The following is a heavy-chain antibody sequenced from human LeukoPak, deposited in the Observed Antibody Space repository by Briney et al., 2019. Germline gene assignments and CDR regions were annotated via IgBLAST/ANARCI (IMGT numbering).Heavy chain of an antibody. D-gene: IGHD3-9*01. Sequence: GGSLRLSCAASGFTFDDYAMYWVRQAPGKGLEWVSGISWNSGSIGYADSVKGRFTISRDNAKNSLYLQMNSLRAEDTALYYCAKDIRKYFMWPPTWGQGTLVTVSS. CDR3: AKDIRKYFMWPPT. CDR2: ISWNSGSI. V-gene: IGHV3-9*01. CDR1: GFTFDDYA. J-gene: IGHJ5*02.